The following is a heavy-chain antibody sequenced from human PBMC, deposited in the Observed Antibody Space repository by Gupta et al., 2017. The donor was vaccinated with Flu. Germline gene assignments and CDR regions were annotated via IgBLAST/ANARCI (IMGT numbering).Heavy chain of an antibody. V-gene: IGHV1-69*01. D-gene: IGHD2-15*01. CDR3: ARKGGGHCSGGTCYSCDY. CDR2: IIPVCGPT. Sequence: QAHPVPSGAEPTKPGSSAGVPFQASAATYSDSTTNQVRCVAGQGVEWRGGIIPVCGPTKYAQKFQGRVTITADESTNTAYLELSSLRYEDTAVYYGARKGGGHCSGGTCYSCDYWCQGTLVTVSS. CDR1: AATYSDST. J-gene: IGHJ4*02.